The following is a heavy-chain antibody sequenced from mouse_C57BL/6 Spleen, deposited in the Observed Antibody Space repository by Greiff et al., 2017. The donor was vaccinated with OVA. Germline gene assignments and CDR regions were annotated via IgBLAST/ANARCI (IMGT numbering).Heavy chain of an antibody. CDR3: ARSITTVVATFYYFDY. CDR2: ISSGSSTI. V-gene: IGHV5-17*01. D-gene: IGHD1-1*01. J-gene: IGHJ2*01. Sequence: EVQLVESGGGLVKPGGSLKLSCAASGFTFSDYGMHWVRQAPEKGLEWVAYISSGSSTIYYADTVKGRFTISRDNAKNTLFLQMTSLRSEDTAMYYCARSITTVVATFYYFDYWGQGTTLTVSS. CDR1: GFTFSDYG.